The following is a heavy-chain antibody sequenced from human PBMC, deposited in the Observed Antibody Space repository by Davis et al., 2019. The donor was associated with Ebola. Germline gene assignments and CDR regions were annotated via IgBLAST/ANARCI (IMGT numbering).Heavy chain of an antibody. CDR2: ISYDGSNK. CDR3: AKATTVVTNLYFDY. Sequence: GESLKISCAASGFTFSRYGMYWARQAPGKGLEWVAVISYDGSNKSYADSVKGRFTISRDNSKNTLYLQMNSLRAEDTAVYYCAKATTVVTNLYFDYWGQGTLVTVSS. CDR1: GFTFSRYG. V-gene: IGHV3-30*18. D-gene: IGHD4-23*01. J-gene: IGHJ4*02.